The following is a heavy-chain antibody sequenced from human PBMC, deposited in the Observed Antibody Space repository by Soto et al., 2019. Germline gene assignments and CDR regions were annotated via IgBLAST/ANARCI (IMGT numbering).Heavy chain of an antibody. J-gene: IGHJ4*02. Sequence: PGGSLRLSCAASGFTFSSYAMSWVRQAPGKGLEWVSAISGSGGSTYYADSVKGRFTISRDNSKNTLYLQMNSLRAEDTAVYYCAKDPSDGSGAPSYRYWGQGTLVTVSS. CDR3: AKDPSDGSGAPSYRY. CDR1: GFTFSSYA. V-gene: IGHV3-23*01. CDR2: ISGSGGST. D-gene: IGHD3-10*01.